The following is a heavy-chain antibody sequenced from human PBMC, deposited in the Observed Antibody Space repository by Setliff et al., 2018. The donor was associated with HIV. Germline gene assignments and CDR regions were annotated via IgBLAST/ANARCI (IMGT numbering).Heavy chain of an antibody. J-gene: IGHJ1*01. Sequence: ASVKVSCKASGYTFTSYYMHWVRQAPGQGLEWMGIINPSGGGTSYAQKFQGRVTITRDTSTNTVYMEMSGLRSEDTAVFYCARVAVPGLAYFPHWGQGTLVTVS. V-gene: IGHV1-46*01. CDR1: GYTFTSYY. D-gene: IGHD6-19*01. CDR2: INPSGGGT. CDR3: ARVAVPGLAYFPH.